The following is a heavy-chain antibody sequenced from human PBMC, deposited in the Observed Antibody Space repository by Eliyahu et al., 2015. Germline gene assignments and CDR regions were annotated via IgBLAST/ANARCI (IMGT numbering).Heavy chain of an antibody. V-gene: IGHV3-21*01. Sequence: EVQLVESGGGLVKPGGSLXLSCAASGFTFSSYSMNWVRQGPGKGAGWVSSISSSSSYIYYADSVKGRFTISRDNAKNSLYLQMNSLRAEDTAVYYCANSYGGNSPGDYWGQGTLVTVSS. J-gene: IGHJ4*02. CDR3: ANSYGGNSPGDY. D-gene: IGHD4-23*01. CDR2: ISSSSSYI. CDR1: GFTFSSYS.